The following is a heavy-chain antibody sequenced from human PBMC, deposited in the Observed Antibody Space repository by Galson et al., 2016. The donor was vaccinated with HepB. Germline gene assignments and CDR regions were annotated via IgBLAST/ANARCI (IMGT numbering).Heavy chain of an antibody. CDR3: ARPFYGEYYYFDY. Sequence: SVKVSCKASRYTFTTYWMHWVRQAPGQGLEWVGVINPSGGGTSYAQKFQGKVSMTRDTSTSTVYMQLSSLRSEDTAVYYCARPFYGEYYYFDYWGQGTLGIVSS. D-gene: IGHD4-17*01. CDR2: INPSGGGT. V-gene: IGHV1-46*01. J-gene: IGHJ4*02. CDR1: RYTFTTYW.